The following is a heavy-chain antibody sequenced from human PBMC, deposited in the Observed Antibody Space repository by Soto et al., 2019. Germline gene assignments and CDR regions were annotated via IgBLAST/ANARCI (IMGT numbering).Heavy chain of an antibody. V-gene: IGHV4-59*11. CDR3: ARADPDASVGY. CDR1: GGSMSSHY. CDR2: ISYSGST. D-gene: IGHD3-16*01. Sequence: SETLSLTCTVSGGSMSSHYWTWLRQPPGKGLEWIGYISYSGSTYYNPSLKSRVTISADTSRSQFSLKLSSVIAADTAVYYCARADPDASVGYWGQGTLVTVSS. J-gene: IGHJ4*02.